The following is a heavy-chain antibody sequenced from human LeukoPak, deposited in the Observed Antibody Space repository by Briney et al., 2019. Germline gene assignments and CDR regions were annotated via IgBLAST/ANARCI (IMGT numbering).Heavy chain of an antibody. J-gene: IGHJ4*02. V-gene: IGHV4-39*07. CDR2: IYYSGST. Sequence: SETLSLTCTVSGGSISSSSYYWGWIRQPPGKGLEWIGSIYYSGSTYYNPSLKSRVTISVDTSKNQFSLKLSSVTAADTAVYYCARSEWELLSVYYFDYWGQGTLVTVSS. CDR3: ARSEWELLSVYYFDY. D-gene: IGHD1-26*01. CDR1: GGSISSSSYY.